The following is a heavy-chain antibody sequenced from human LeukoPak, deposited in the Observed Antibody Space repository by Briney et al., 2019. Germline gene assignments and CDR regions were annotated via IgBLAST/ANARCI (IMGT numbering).Heavy chain of an antibody. CDR2: ISGSGGST. V-gene: IGHV3-23*01. D-gene: IGHD3-9*01. CDR3: AKAPQIRYFDRPHFDY. CDR1: GFTFSSYA. J-gene: IGHJ4*02. Sequence: QPGGSLRLSCAASGFTFSSYAMSWVRQAPGKGLEWVSAISGSGGSTYYADSVKGRFTISRDNSKNTLYLQMNSLRAEDTAVYYCAKAPQIRYFDRPHFDYWGQGTLVTVSS.